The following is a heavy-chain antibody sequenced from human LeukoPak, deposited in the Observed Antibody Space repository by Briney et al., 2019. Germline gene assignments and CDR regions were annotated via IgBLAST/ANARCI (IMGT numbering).Heavy chain of an antibody. CDR2: TYYRSKWYN. CDR3: ARGGGNSEVYYYYGMDV. J-gene: IGHJ6*02. V-gene: IGHV6-1*01. Sequence: SQTLSLTFAISGDSVSINSAAWNWVRQSPSRGLEWLGRTYYRSKWYNDYAVSVKSRITINPDTSKNQFSLQLNSVTPEDTAVYYCARGGGNSEVYYYYGMDVWGQGTTVTVSS. CDR1: GDSVSINSAA. D-gene: IGHD4-23*01.